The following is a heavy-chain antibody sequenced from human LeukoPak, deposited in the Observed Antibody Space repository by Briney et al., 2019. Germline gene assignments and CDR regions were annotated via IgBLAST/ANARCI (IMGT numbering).Heavy chain of an antibody. CDR3: AKDIYTRPGGDLPYYFDY. Sequence: SLRLSCAASGFTFYNFAMHWVRQPPGKGLEWVSGISWSSGIIDYADSVKGRFTISRDNAKSSLYLQMNSLRAEDTALYYCAKDIYTRPGGDLPYYFDYWGQGTLVTVSS. D-gene: IGHD2-2*02. CDR2: ISWSSGII. CDR1: GFTFYNFA. V-gene: IGHV3-9*01. J-gene: IGHJ4*02.